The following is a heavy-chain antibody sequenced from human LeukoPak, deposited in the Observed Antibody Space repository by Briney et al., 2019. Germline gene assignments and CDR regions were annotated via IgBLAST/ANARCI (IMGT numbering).Heavy chain of an antibody. V-gene: IGHV1-24*01. CDR2: FDPEDGET. D-gene: IGHD5-18*01. CDR3: ATNQGYSYGWGYYYYYGMDV. Sequence: SVKVSCKVSGYTLTELSMHWVRQAPGKGLEWMGGFDPEDGETIYAQKFQGRVTMTEDTSTDTAYMELSSLRSEDTAVYYCATNQGYSYGWGYYYYYGMDVWGQGATVTVSS. J-gene: IGHJ6*02. CDR1: GYTLTELS.